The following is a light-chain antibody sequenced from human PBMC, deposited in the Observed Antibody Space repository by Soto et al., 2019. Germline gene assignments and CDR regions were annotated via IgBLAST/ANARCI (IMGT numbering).Light chain of an antibody. J-gene: IGKJ5*01. Sequence: EVVLTQSPGTLSLSRGERATLSCRASERIYSAYLGWYQQKPGQAPRLLIYGTSSRATGIPDMFSGSGSGTDFTLTISRLEPEDFAVYYCQQYGNSPITFGRGTRLEI. CDR3: QQYGNSPIT. V-gene: IGKV3-20*01. CDR2: GTS. CDR1: ERIYSAY.